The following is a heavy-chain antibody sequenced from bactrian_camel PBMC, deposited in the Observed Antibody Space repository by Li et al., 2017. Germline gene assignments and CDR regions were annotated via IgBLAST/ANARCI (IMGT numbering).Heavy chain of an antibody. J-gene: IGHJ4*01. V-gene: IGHV3-2*01. CDR2: INHDGSRT. CDR1: TVIYGSYC. D-gene: IGHD3*01. CDR3: ATRSDDCYSDSRCFDNY. Sequence: HVQLVESGGDSVEVGGSLRFSCDVSTVIYGSYCMGWFRQAPGKGPERVASINHDGSRTSYAEPVKGRFTISRDNAKRTMYLQMNSLKTEDTALYYCATRSDDCYSDSRCFDNYWGQGTQVTVS.